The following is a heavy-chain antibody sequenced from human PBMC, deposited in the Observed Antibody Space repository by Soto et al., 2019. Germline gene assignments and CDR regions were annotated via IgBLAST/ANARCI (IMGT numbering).Heavy chain of an antibody. CDR2: IFSSGST. CDR1: GGSINTFY. Sequence: SETLSLTCTVSGGSINTFYRSWVRQPAGEGLEWIGRIFSSGSTSFNPSLESRVAMSVDTSKNHFSLNLSSVTAADMAVYYCAREGSYSAYNFAHGIQLWSFDFWGQGALVTVSS. D-gene: IGHD5-12*01. V-gene: IGHV4-4*07. CDR3: AREGSYSAYNFAHGIQLWSFDF. J-gene: IGHJ4*02.